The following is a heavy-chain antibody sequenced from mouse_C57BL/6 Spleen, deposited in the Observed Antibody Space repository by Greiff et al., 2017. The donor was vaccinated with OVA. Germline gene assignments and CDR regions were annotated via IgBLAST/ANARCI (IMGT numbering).Heavy chain of an antibody. CDR1: GFTFSDYG. Sequence: EVKLKESGGGLVKPGGSLKLSCAASGFTFSDYGMHWVSQATEKGLEWVAYISSGSSTIYYADKVKGRFTISRDNAKNTLFLQMTSLMSEDTAMYYCARGYYCSIPYAYGGQGTLVTVSA. CDR2: ISSGSSTI. D-gene: IGHD1-1*01. J-gene: IGHJ3*01. V-gene: IGHV5-17*01. CDR3: ARGYYCSIPYAY.